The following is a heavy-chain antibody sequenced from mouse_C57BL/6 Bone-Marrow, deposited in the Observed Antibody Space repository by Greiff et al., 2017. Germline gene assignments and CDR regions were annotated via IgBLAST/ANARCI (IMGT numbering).Heavy chain of an antibody. CDR2: IDPANGST. CDR3: ARAYGSSSVDWYFDV. J-gene: IGHJ1*03. Sequence: EVQLQQSVAELVRPGASVKLSCTASGFNFTNTYMHWVKQRPEQGLEWIGRIDPANGSTKYAPNFQGKATITADTSSNTAYLQLSSLTSEDAAIYYCARAYGSSSVDWYFDVWGTGTTVTVSS. V-gene: IGHV14-3*01. CDR1: GFNFTNTY. D-gene: IGHD1-1*01.